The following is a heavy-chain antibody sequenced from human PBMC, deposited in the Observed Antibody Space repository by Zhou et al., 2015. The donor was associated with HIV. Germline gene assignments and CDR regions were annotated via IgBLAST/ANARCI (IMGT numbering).Heavy chain of an antibody. D-gene: IGHD3-22*01. J-gene: IGHJ3*01. CDR1: GGTFSGSD. V-gene: IGHV1-69*06. CDR3: ARSSVNHDNAFDL. Sequence: QVQLVQSGTEVKRPGSSVKVSCKASGGTFSGSDLSWVRQAPGQGLEWMGRITPMFQTHNYAEKFRARLNITVDRHTSAAYMELSSLTSEDAAVYYCARSSVNHDNAFDLWGQGTKVIVSS. CDR2: ITPMFQTH.